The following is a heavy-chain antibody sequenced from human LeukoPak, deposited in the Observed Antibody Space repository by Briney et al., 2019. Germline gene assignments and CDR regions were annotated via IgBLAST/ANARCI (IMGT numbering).Heavy chain of an antibody. CDR3: ARDNGSGWTSGYYYYGMDV. J-gene: IGHJ6*02. V-gene: IGHV3-21*01. Sequence: GGSLRLSCAASGFTFSSYSMNWVRQAPGKGLEWVSSIGSSSSYIYYADSVKGRFTISRDNAKNSLYLQMNSLRAEDTAVYYCARDNGSGWTSGYYYYGMDVWGQGTTVTVSS. D-gene: IGHD6-19*01. CDR2: IGSSSSYI. CDR1: GFTFSSYS.